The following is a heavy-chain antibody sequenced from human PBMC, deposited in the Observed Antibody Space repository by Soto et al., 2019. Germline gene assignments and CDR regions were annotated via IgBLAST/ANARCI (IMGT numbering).Heavy chain of an antibody. V-gene: IGHV1-69*13. J-gene: IGHJ3*02. CDR1: GGTFSSYA. CDR3: ARDDVRLGVVVTQRYGAFDI. D-gene: IGHD3-22*01. Sequence: GASVKVSCKASGGTFSSYAISWVRQAPGQGLEWMGGIIPIFGTANYAQKFQGRVTITADESTSTAYMELSSLRSEDTAVYYCARDDVRLGVVVTQRYGAFDIWGQVTMVTVSS. CDR2: IIPIFGTA.